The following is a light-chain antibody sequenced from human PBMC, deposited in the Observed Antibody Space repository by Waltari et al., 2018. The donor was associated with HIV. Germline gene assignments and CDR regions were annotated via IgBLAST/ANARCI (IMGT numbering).Light chain of an antibody. CDR2: SDI. V-gene: IGLV1-40*01. CDR3: QSYDNSLRASV. J-gene: IGLJ2*01. CDR1: RSNLGAGSL. Sequence: QSALTQPPSVSGAPGQRVTIPCTGNRSNLGAGSLVHWYQHLPGTAPKLLVHSDINRPSGVPDRFSGSKSGTSASLVITGLQAEDEADYYCQSYDNSLRASVFGGGTKLTVL.